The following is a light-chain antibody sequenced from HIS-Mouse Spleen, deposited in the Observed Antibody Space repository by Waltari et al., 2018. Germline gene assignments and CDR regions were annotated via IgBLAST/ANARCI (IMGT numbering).Light chain of an antibody. CDR1: ALPNKY. CDR2: EDS. J-gene: IGLJ2*01. CDR3: YSTDSSGNHRV. V-gene: IGLV3-10*01. Sequence: SYELTQPPSVSVSPGQTARITCSGDALPNKYAYWYQQKSGQAPVLVIYEDSKRPSGIPVRFSGSSSGTMATLTISGAQVEDEADYYCYSTDSSGNHRVFGGGTKLTVL.